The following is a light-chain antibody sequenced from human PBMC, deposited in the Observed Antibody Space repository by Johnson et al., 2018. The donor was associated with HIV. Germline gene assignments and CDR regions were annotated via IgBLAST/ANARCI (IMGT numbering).Light chain of an antibody. V-gene: IGLV1-51*02. Sequence: QSVLTQPPSVSATPGQKVTISFSGSSSNIENNYVSWYQQLPETAPKLLIYENNKRPSGIPDRFSGSKSGTSATLGVTGLQTGDEADYFCGTWDSSLSAYVFGTGTNVTVL. CDR3: GTWDSSLSAYV. J-gene: IGLJ1*01. CDR2: ENN. CDR1: SSNIENNY.